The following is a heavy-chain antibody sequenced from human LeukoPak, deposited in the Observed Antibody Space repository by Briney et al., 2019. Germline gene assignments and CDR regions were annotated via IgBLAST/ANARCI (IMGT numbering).Heavy chain of an antibody. J-gene: IGHJ1*01. CDR2: ISRSSRHV. V-gene: IGHV3-21*01. Sequence: GGSLRPSCAASGFTFSDYSMNWVRQAPGKGLEWVSSISRSSRHVYYAGSVKGRFTISRDNAKNSLYLQMNSLRAEDMAVYFCVRDLMGSGSTTAYLHHWGQGTLVTVSS. CDR1: GFTFSDYS. D-gene: IGHD1-1*01. CDR3: VRDLMGSGSTTAYLHH.